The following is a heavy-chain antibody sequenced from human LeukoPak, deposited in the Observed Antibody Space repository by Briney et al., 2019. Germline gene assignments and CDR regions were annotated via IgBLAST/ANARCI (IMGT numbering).Heavy chain of an antibody. CDR1: GFTLSSYW. CDR3: ANLRGDYDFWSGYDYYGMDV. D-gene: IGHD3-3*01. Sequence: GGSLRLSCAASGFTLSSYWMHWVRQTPGKGPVWVSRINSDGSSTSYADSVKGRFTISRDNAKNTLYLQMNSLRAEDTAVYYCANLRGDYDFWSGYDYYGMDVWGQGTTVTVSS. J-gene: IGHJ6*02. CDR2: INSDGSST. V-gene: IGHV3-74*01.